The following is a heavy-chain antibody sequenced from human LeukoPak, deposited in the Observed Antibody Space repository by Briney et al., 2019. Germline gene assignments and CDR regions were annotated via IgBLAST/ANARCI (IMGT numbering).Heavy chain of an antibody. D-gene: IGHD1-26*01. V-gene: IGHV3-33*01. CDR2: IWYDGSNK. Sequence: PGGSLRLSCAASGFTFSSYGMHWVRQAPGKGLEWVAVIWYDGSNKYYADSVKGRFTISRDNSKNTLYLQMNSLRAEDTAVYYCARSGYSGLLDYWGQGTQVTVSS. CDR3: ARSGYSGLLDY. CDR1: GFTFSSYG. J-gene: IGHJ4*02.